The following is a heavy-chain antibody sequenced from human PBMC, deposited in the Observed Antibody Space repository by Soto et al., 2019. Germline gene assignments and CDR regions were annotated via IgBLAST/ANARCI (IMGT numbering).Heavy chain of an antibody. Sequence: SETLSLTCTVSGGSISSYYWSWIWQPPGKGLEWIGYIYYSGSTNYNPSLKSRVTISVDTSKNQFSLKLSSVTAADTAVYYCARDRDNWYFDLWGRGTLVTVSS. CDR1: GGSISSYY. CDR2: IYYSGST. CDR3: ARDRDNWYFDL. V-gene: IGHV4-59*01. J-gene: IGHJ2*01. D-gene: IGHD2-15*01.